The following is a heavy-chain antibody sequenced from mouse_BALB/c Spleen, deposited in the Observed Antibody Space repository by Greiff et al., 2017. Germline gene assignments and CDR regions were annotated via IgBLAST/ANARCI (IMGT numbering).Heavy chain of an antibody. V-gene: IGHV3-2*02. J-gene: IGHJ2*01. D-gene: IGHD2-4*01. CDR2: ISYSGGT. CDR3: ASYDYYEKVFDY. Sequence: EVLLEESGPGLVKPSQSLFLTCNVSGYSLTSDYARNWNRQYPGNKLEWRGYISYSGGTSDNPSLKSRIAITRDTSNNQFFLQLNSVTTEDTATYYCASYDYYEKVFDYWGQGTTLTVSS. CDR1: GYSLTSDYA.